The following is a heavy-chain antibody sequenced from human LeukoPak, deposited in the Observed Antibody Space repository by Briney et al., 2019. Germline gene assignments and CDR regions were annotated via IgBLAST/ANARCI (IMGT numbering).Heavy chain of an antibody. CDR1: GYTFINYG. V-gene: IGHV1-18*01. CDR2: ISVYNT. CDR3: ARAPVTTNWFDP. D-gene: IGHD4-11*01. J-gene: IGHJ5*02. Sequence: ASVKVSCKASGYTFINYGISWVRQAPGRGLEWMGWISVYNTNYEQKFQGRVTMTTDTSTSTAYMELRSLRSDDTAVYYCARAPVTTNWFDPWGQGTLVTVSS.